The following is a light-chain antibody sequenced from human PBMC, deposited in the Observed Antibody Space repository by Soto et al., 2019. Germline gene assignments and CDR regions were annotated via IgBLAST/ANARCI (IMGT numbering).Light chain of an antibody. Sequence: EIVMTQSPATLSVSPGERVTLSCRASQGVGSTLAWYRQQPGQAPRLLIYDAYIRATGVPARFSGSGSGTEFTLTISSLQSEDFAVYYCQQYYDWPITFGQGTRLEIK. V-gene: IGKV3-15*01. CDR1: QGVGST. CDR3: QQYYDWPIT. J-gene: IGKJ5*01. CDR2: DAY.